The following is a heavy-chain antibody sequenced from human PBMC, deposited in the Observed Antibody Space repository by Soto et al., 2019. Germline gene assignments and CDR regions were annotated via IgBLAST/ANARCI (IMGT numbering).Heavy chain of an antibody. CDR2: ISTYNGNT. V-gene: IGHV1-18*01. CDR3: ARDRYHVLMVNAPNLYRMDV. D-gene: IGHD2-8*01. Sequence: QVQLVQSGAEVKKPGASVKVSCKASGYTFTTYDISWVRQATGQGLEWMGRISTYNGNTNYPQSLQGRLTMTTDTSTTTAHMELRSLRSDDTAVYYCARDRYHVLMVNAPNLYRMDVWGRGTTVTVCS. J-gene: IGHJ6*02. CDR1: GYTFTTYD.